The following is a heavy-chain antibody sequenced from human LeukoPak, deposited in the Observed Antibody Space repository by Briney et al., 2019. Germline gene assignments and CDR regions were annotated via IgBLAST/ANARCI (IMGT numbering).Heavy chain of an antibody. CDR1: DGSMSGSSFF. J-gene: IGHJ6*03. V-gene: IGHV4-39*07. CDR2: IYNSGST. D-gene: IGHD1-20*01. CDR3: ARDVGRGNWNYDSYMDV. Sequence: PSETLSLPCSVSDGSMSGSSFFWGFWVWIRQSPGKGLEWIGSIYNSGSTYYNPSLKSRVTISVDTSNNQFSLNLSSVTVADTAVYFCARDVGRGNWNYDSYMDVWGKGTTVTVSS.